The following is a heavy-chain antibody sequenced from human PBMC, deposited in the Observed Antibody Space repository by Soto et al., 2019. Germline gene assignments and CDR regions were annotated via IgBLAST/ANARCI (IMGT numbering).Heavy chain of an antibody. CDR2: INPNSGGT. V-gene: IGHV1-2*02. Sequence: ASVKVSCKASGYTFTGYYMHWVRQAPGQGLEWMGWINPNSGGTNYAQKFQGRVTMTRDTSISTAYMELSRLRSDDTAVYYCARAWASYDNFDYWGQGTLVTVSS. CDR3: ARAWASYDNFDY. CDR1: GYTFTGYY. D-gene: IGHD5-12*01. J-gene: IGHJ4*02.